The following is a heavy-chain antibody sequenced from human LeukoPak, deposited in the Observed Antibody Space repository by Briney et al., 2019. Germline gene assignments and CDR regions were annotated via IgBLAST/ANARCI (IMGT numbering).Heavy chain of an antibody. CDR2: IYYSGST. CDR1: GGSISSSSYY. D-gene: IGHD5-12*01. CDR3: ARAGRGCYDSTCWFDP. V-gene: IGHV4-39*07. Sequence: PSETLSLTCTVSGGSISSSSYYWGWIRQPPGKGLEWIGSIYYSGSTYYNPSLKSRVTISVDTSKNQFSLKLSSVTAADTAVYYCARAGRGCYDSTCWFDPWGQGTLVTVSS. J-gene: IGHJ5*02.